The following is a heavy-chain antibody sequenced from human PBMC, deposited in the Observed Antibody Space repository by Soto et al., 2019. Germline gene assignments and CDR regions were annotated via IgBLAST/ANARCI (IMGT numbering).Heavy chain of an antibody. CDR1: GFTLDTFV. V-gene: IGHV3-23*01. J-gene: IGHJ6*02. D-gene: IGHD3-3*01. CDR3: AVHLGQNYYTMDV. Sequence: EVQLLESGGGWGQPGGSLRLSRAASGFTLDTFVMSWVRQIPGKGLEWVSTVTGSGGRAYYADSVKGRFTISRDNSKNTLYLQMTGLGVEDTAIYYCAVHLGQNYYTMDVWGLGTTVTVAS. CDR2: VTGSGGRA.